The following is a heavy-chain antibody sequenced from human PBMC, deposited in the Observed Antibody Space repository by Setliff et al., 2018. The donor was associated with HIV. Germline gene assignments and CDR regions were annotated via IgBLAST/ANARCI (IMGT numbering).Heavy chain of an antibody. CDR1: GYSISNGYY. J-gene: IGHJ4*02. CDR2: IYHSGST. V-gene: IGHV4-38-2*02. Sequence: SETLSLTCALSGYSISNGYYWGWIRQPSGKGLEWIGSIYHSGSTFYNPSLRSRVTISVDTSQDQFSLRLNSVTAADTAVYYCARESPDGLDYWGQGTLVTVSS. CDR3: ARESPDGLDY. D-gene: IGHD2-8*01.